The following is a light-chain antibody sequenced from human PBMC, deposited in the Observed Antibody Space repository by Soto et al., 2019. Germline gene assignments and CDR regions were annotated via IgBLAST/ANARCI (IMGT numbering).Light chain of an antibody. CDR3: SSFTSSGILV. J-gene: IGLJ2*01. CDR2: DAN. Sequence: QSALAQPAPVSGSPGQSITISCTGTSSDVGIYNYVSWYQQHPGKAPKLMIYDANNRPSGVSNRFSGSKSGNTASLTISGLQAEDEADYYCSSFTSSGILVFDGGTKLTVL. V-gene: IGLV2-14*01. CDR1: SSDVGIYNY.